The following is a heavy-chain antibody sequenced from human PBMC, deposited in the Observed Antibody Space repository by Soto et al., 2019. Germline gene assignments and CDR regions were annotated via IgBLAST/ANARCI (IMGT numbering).Heavy chain of an antibody. CDR2: IYYSGNT. CDR3: AREGGESSDGLYYFDS. J-gene: IGHJ4*02. Sequence: SETLSLTCTVSCGSTSSDNYWSWIRQPPGKGLEWIGHIYYSGNTDYNPSLKSRLAISIDTSKNQFSLKLSSVTAADTAVYFCAREGGESSDGLYYFDSWGQGSLVTVSS. D-gene: IGHD3-16*01. CDR1: CGSTSSDNY. V-gene: IGHV4-30-4*01.